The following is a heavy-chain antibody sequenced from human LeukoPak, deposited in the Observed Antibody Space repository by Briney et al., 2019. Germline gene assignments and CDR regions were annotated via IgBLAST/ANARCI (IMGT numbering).Heavy chain of an antibody. CDR1: VYSFCNYA. CDR2: ICSSGGTT. Sequence: GGSLRLSCVASVYSFCNYAMSCVRQALGEGREWVSSICSSGGTTHYADAVKGSFNMYRENSKKTVYVKMSSLRADDTAVYYCAKLIAVIAGAIDYWGQGTLVTVSS. V-gene: IGHV3-23*01. D-gene: IGHD2-2*01. CDR3: AKLIAVIAGAIDY. J-gene: IGHJ4*02.